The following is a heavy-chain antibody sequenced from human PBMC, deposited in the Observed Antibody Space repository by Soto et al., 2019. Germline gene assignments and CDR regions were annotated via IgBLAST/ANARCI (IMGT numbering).Heavy chain of an antibody. J-gene: IGHJ4*02. Sequence: PSETLSLTCSVSSDSMNSGGYYWSWIRQHPGKGLEWIGYIYSNGDTYYNPSLKSRVTISVDTSKNQFSLKLSSVTAADTAVYYCASVVVAAILFDYWGQGTLVTVSS. D-gene: IGHD2-15*01. CDR1: SDSMNSGGYY. CDR3: ASVVVAAILFDY. CDR2: IYSNGDT. V-gene: IGHV4-31*03.